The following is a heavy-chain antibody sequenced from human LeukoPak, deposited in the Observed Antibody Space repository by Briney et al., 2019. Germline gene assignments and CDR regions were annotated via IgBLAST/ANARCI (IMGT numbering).Heavy chain of an antibody. V-gene: IGHV1-69*13. CDR3: ARGPTTVTFLGAFDI. Sequence: SVKVSCKASGGTFSSYAISWVRQALGKGLEGMEGTIPIFGTANYAQKFQGRVTITADESTSTAYMELSSLRSEDTAVYYCARGPTTVTFLGAFDIWGQGTMVTVSS. D-gene: IGHD4-17*01. CDR1: GGTFSSYA. J-gene: IGHJ3*02. CDR2: TIPIFGTA.